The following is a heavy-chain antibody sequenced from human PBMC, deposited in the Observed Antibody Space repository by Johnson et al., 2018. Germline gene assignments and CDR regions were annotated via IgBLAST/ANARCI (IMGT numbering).Heavy chain of an antibody. CDR2: IIPIFGTA. Sequence: QVQLVQSGAEVKKPGSSXKVSCKASGGTFSSYAISWVRQAPGQGLEWMGGIIPIFGTANYAQKFQGRVTITADESTSTAYMELSSLRSEDTAVYYCARVATPTLPSNYYYMDVWGKGTTVTVSS. CDR1: GGTFSSYA. D-gene: IGHD5-12*01. J-gene: IGHJ6*03. CDR3: ARVATPTLPSNYYYMDV. V-gene: IGHV1-69*01.